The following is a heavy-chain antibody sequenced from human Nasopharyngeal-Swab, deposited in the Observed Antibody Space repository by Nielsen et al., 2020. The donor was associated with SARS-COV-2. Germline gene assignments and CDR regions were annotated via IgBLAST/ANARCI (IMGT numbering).Heavy chain of an antibody. V-gene: IGHV3-9*01. CDR1: GFTFDDYA. CDR3: AKDVADLISSGGAFDI. CDR2: ISWNSGSI. D-gene: IGHD6-19*01. J-gene: IGHJ3*02. Sequence: GGSLRLSCAASGFTFDDYAMHWVRQAPGKGLEWFSGISWNSGSIGYADSLKCRFTIPRDNAKNSLYLQMNSLRAEDTALYYCAKDVADLISSGGAFDIWGQGTMVTVSS.